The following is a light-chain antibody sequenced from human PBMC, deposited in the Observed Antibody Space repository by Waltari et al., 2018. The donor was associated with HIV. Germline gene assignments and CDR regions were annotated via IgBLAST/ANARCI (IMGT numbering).Light chain of an antibody. CDR2: EVS. CDR3: ASYTRSGILL. V-gene: IGLV2-14*01. Sequence: QSALTQPASVSGSPGKSITISCIGSSSDIGAYNFVSWYQQRPGKAPNLMIYEVSDRPSGASNRFSGSKSGITASLTISGLQADDEADYYCASYTRSGILLFGGGTRLTVL. J-gene: IGLJ3*02. CDR1: SSDIGAYNF.